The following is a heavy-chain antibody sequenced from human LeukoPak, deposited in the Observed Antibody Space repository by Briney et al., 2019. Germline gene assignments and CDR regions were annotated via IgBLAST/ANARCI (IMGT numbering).Heavy chain of an antibody. CDR1: GFTFSNYG. V-gene: IGHV3-30*03. CDR3: ARHNISSSYDY. Sequence: GRSLRLSCAASGFTFSNYGMHWVRQAPGKGLEWVAVISYDGSNKYYADSVKGRFTISRDNSKNTLYLQMNSLRAEDTAVYYCARHNISSSYDYWGQGTLVTVSS. CDR2: ISYDGSNK. D-gene: IGHD6-13*01. J-gene: IGHJ4*02.